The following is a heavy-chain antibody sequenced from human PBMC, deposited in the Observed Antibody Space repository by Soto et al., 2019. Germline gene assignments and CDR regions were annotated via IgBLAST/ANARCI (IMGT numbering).Heavy chain of an antibody. Sequence: GGSLRLSCAASGFTFSTYSMNWVRQAPGKGLEWVSSISSSSSYIYYADSVKGRFTISRDNAKNSLYLQMNSLRAEATAVYYCARLGSSWHFDYWGQGTLVTVSS. CDR3: ARLGSSWHFDY. D-gene: IGHD6-13*01. J-gene: IGHJ4*02. CDR2: ISSSSSYI. V-gene: IGHV3-21*01. CDR1: GFTFSTYS.